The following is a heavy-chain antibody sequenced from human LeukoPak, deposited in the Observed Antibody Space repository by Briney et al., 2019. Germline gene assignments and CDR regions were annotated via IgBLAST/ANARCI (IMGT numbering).Heavy chain of an antibody. V-gene: IGHV3-66*01. CDR3: AREGSRDDY. Sequence: GGSLRLSCAASGFTFSSYAMSWVRQAPGKGLEWVSVIYSGGSTYYADSVKGRFTISRDNSKNTLYLQMNSLRVEDTAVYYCAREGSRDDYWGQGTLVTVSS. J-gene: IGHJ4*02. CDR1: GFTFSSYA. CDR2: IYSGGST.